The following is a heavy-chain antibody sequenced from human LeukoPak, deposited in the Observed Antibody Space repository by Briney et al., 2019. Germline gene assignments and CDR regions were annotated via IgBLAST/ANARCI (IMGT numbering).Heavy chain of an antibody. J-gene: IGHJ4*02. D-gene: IGHD3-10*02. V-gene: IGHV1-2*02. Sequence: ASVKVSCKASGYTFTAYYLHWVRQAPGQGLEWMGGINPNSGGTKYAQKFQGRVTMTRDTSISTAYMELRRLRSDDTAIYYCAPSDVYYLDYWGQGTLVTVSS. CDR3: APSDVYYLDY. CDR2: INPNSGGT. CDR1: GYTFTAYY.